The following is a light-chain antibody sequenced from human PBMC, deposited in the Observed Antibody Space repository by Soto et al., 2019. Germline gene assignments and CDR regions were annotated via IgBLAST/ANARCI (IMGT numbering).Light chain of an antibody. J-gene: IGLJ2*01. CDR2: DVN. CDR3: CSYAGSYTLV. V-gene: IGLV2-11*01. CDR1: SSDVGGYHY. Sequence: QSALTQPRSVSGSLGQSVTLSCTGTSSDVGGYHYVSWYQHHPGKAPKIIIYDVNKRPSGVPDRFSGSKSGNTASLTISGLQTEDEADYYCCSYAGSYTLVFGGGTKVTVL.